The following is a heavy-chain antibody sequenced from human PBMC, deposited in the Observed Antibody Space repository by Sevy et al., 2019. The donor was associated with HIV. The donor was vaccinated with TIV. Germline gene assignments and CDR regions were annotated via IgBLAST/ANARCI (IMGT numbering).Heavy chain of an antibody. CDR1: GFTFSSYG. CDR3: ALRGGMATQGNY. D-gene: IGHD5-12*01. V-gene: IGHV3-30*02. Sequence: GGSLRLSCAASGFTFSSYGMHWVRQAPGKGLEWVAFIRYDGSNKYYADSVKGRFTISRDNSKNTLYLQMNSLRAEDTAVYYCALRGGMATQGNYWGKGTLVTVSS. CDR2: IRYDGSNK. J-gene: IGHJ4*02.